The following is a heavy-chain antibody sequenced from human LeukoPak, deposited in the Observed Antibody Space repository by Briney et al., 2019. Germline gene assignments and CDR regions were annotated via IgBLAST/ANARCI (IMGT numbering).Heavy chain of an antibody. CDR2: IYYSGST. CDR1: GFTFSDYN. J-gene: IGHJ2*01. Sequence: GSLRLSCAASGFTFSDYNMSWIRQPPGKGLEWRGNIYYSGSTNYNPSLKSRVTISVGTSKNQFSLKLSSVTAADTAVYYCARTRPFSSGAYWYFDLWGRGTLVTVSS. V-gene: IGHV4-59*08. D-gene: IGHD6-19*01. CDR3: ARTRPFSSGAYWYFDL.